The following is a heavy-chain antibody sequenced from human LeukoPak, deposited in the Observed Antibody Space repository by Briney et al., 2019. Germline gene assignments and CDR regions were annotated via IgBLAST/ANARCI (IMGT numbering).Heavy chain of an antibody. CDR1: GDSISSGGYY. Sequence: SETLSLTCTVSGDSISSGGYYWSWIRQHQGKGLEWIGYISYSGNTYYNPSLKSRAAISADTPKNQFSLKLSSTTAADTAVYYCARAPVATPSEFDYWGQGTLVTVSS. V-gene: IGHV4-31*03. CDR2: ISYSGNT. J-gene: IGHJ4*02. D-gene: IGHD5-12*01. CDR3: ARAPVATPSEFDY.